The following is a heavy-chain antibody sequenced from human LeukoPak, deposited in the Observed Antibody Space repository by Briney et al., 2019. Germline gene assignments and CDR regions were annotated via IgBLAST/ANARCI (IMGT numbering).Heavy chain of an antibody. CDR1: GFTFSNSA. D-gene: IGHD3-9*01. CDR3: ARGDADWFHSMGYFQH. V-gene: IGHV3-23*01. Sequence: PGGSLRLSCAASGFTFSNSAMTWVRQSPGKGLEWVSDISASGDTTHYADSVKGRFTISRDNSKHTLYLQMNSLRAEDTAVYYCARGDADWFHSMGYFQHWGQGTLVTVSS. CDR2: ISASGDTT. J-gene: IGHJ1*01.